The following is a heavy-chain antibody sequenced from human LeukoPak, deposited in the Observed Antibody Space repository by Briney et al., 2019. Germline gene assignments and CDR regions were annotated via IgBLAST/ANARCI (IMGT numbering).Heavy chain of an antibody. V-gene: IGHV4-61*02. D-gene: IGHD6-19*01. Sequence: SQTLSLTCTDSGGSISSGSYYWSWIRQPAGKGLEWIGRSYTSGSTNYNPSLKSRVTISVDTSKNQFSLKLSSVPAADTAVYYCAGSPLSGYSSGWSRQSGWFDPWGQGTLVTVSS. CDR2: SYTSGST. J-gene: IGHJ5*02. CDR1: GGSISSGSYY. CDR3: AGSPLSGYSSGWSRQSGWFDP.